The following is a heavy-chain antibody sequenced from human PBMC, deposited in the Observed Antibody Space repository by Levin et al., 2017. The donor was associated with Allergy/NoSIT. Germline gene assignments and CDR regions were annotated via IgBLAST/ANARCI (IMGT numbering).Heavy chain of an antibody. J-gene: IGHJ6*02. CDR3: TSSGSEPWGYYYGMDG. CDR1: GFTFGDYA. D-gene: IGHD1-26*01. V-gene: IGHV3-49*03. Sequence: GGSLRLSCTASGFTFGDYAMSWFRQAPGKGLEWVGFIRSKAYGGTTEYAASVKGRFTISRDDSKSIAYLQMNSLKTEDTAVYYCTSSGSEPWGYYYGMDGWGQGTTVTVSS. CDR2: IRSKAYGGTT.